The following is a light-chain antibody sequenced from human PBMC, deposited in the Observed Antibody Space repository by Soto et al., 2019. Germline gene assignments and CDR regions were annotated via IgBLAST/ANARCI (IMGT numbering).Light chain of an antibody. CDR2: DDT. CDR3: QVWETGSDHPV. J-gene: IGLJ2*01. Sequence: SYELTQPPSMSVAPGQTARITCGGDNIGSKSLHWYQQKPGQAPVLVVYDDTDRPSGIPERFSGSNSANTATLTISRVEGGDEADYYCQVWETGSDHPVFGGGTKVTAL. V-gene: IGLV3-21*02. CDR1: NIGSKS.